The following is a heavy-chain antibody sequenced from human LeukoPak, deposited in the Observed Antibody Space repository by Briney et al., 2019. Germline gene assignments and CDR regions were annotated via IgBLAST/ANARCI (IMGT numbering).Heavy chain of an antibody. D-gene: IGHD3-22*01. CDR1: GFPFSSYW. CDR3: ARGGTITMIVVVITNFDY. Sequence: GGSLRLSCAASGFPFSSYWMSWVRQAPGKGLEWVANIKQDGGEKFYVDSVKGRFTISRDNSKNTLYLQMNSLRAEDTAVYYCARGGTITMIVVVITNFDYWGQGTLVTVSS. CDR2: IKQDGGEK. J-gene: IGHJ4*02. V-gene: IGHV3-7*04.